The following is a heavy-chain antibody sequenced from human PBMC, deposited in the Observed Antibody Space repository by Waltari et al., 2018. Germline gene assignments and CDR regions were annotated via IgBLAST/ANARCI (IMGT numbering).Heavy chain of an antibody. V-gene: IGHV4-34*01. CDR3: ARMAVTPPPRYYYYGMDV. D-gene: IGHD2-21*02. J-gene: IGHJ6*02. Sequence: QVQLQQWGAGLLKPSETLSLTCAVYGGSFSGYYWSWIRQPPGKGLEWIGEINHSGSTNYNPSLKSRVTISVDTSKNQFSLKLSSVTAADTAVYYCARMAVTPPPRYYYYGMDVWGQGTTVTVSS. CDR2: INHSGST. CDR1: GGSFSGYY.